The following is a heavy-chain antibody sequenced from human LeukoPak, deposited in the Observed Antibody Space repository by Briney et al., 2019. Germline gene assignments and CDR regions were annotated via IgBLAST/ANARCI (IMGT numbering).Heavy chain of an antibody. Sequence: GGSLRLSCAASGFTFSSYAMSWVRQAPGQGLEWVANIAQDGGEAVYADSVRGRFTISRDNAENSLFLQMNSLRAEDTAVYFCSNGIYSTSYWGQGTPVIVSS. CDR1: GFTFSSYA. CDR3: SNGIYSTSY. CDR2: IAQDGGEA. J-gene: IGHJ4*02. D-gene: IGHD6-6*01. V-gene: IGHV3-7*01.